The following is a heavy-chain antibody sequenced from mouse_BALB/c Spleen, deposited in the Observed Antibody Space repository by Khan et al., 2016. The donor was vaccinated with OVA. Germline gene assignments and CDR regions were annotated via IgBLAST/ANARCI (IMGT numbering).Heavy chain of an antibody. Sequence: QVQLKESGPGLVAPSQSLSITCTVSGFSLSDYGVNWIRQPPGKGLEWLGMIWGDGSTDYNSALKSRLSINKDDSKSQVFLKMNSLQTDDTAGYYCARELRVGGFAYWGQGTLVTVSA. D-gene: IGHD1-1*01. CDR2: IWGDGST. J-gene: IGHJ3*01. CDR1: GFSLSDYG. CDR3: ARELRVGGFAY. V-gene: IGHV2-6-7*01.